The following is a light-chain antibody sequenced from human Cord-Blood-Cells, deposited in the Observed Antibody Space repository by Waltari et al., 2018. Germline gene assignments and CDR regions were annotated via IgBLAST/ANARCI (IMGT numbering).Light chain of an antibody. J-gene: IGLJ3*02. V-gene: IGLV1-44*01. CDR2: SNN. CDR3: AAWDDSLNGWV. CDR1: SSNLGSNT. Sequence: QSVLTQPHSASGTPGQRVTISCSGSSSNLGSNTVNWYQQLPGTAPKRLIDSNNQRPSGVPDRFAGSESGTSAALAISGLQSEDEADYYCAAWDDSLNGWVFGGGTKLTVL.